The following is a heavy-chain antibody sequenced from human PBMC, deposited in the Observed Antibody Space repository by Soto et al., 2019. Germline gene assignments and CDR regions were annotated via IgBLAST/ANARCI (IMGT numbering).Heavy chain of an antibody. CDR2: IYHSGST. Sequence: PSESLSLTSAVSSGSICICNWWGWVRQPPGKGLEWIGEIYHSGSTNYNPSLKSRVTISVDKSKNQFSLRLSSVTAADTAVYYCARETDHGDRYSFYYAMDVWGQGTTVTVSS. V-gene: IGHV4-4*02. CDR1: SGSICICNW. D-gene: IGHD4-17*01. J-gene: IGHJ6*02. CDR3: ARETDHGDRYSFYYAMDV.